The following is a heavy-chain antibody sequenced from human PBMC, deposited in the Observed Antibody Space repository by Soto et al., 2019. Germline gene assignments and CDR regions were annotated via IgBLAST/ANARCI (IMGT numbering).Heavy chain of an antibody. CDR2: IYHSGST. CDR3: AREGGYSGYENWFDP. D-gene: IGHD5-12*01. CDR1: GGSISSGGYS. J-gene: IGHJ5*02. Sequence: QLLESGSGLVKPSQTLSLTCAVSGGSISSGGYSWSWIRQPPGKGLEWIGYIYHSGSTYYNPSLKSRVTISVDRSKNQFSLKLSSVTAADTAVYYCAREGGYSGYENWFDPWGQGTLVTVSS. V-gene: IGHV4-30-2*01.